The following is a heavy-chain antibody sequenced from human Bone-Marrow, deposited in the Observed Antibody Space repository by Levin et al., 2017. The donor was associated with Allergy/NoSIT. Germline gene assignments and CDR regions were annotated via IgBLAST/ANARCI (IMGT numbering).Heavy chain of an antibody. D-gene: IGHD3-10*01. Sequence: HPGGSLRLSCAASGFRFYNYGMHWVRQAPGKGLEWVAFVSYDGRNEYYADSVKGRLTISRDNSKNTLYLQMNSLRAEDTAVYHCAKDFYGSGGYPRDRTIDYWGQGTLVAVSS. CDR3: AKDFYGSGGYPRDRTIDY. J-gene: IGHJ4*02. CDR2: VSYDGRNE. CDR1: GFRFYNYG. V-gene: IGHV3-30*18.